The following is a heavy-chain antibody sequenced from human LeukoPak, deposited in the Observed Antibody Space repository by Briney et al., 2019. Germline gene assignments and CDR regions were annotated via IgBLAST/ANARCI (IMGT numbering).Heavy chain of an antibody. CDR3: ARVYAGDFVY. D-gene: IGHD5/OR15-5a*01. CDR2: IKQDGSEK. V-gene: IGHV3-7*01. Sequence: GGSLRLSCAASGFTFSSYWMSWVRQAPGKGLEWVANIKQDGSEKYYVDSVKGRFTISRDNAKSSLYLHMNSLRAEDTAVYNCARVYAGDFVYWGQGTLVTVSS. J-gene: IGHJ4*02. CDR1: GFTFSSYW.